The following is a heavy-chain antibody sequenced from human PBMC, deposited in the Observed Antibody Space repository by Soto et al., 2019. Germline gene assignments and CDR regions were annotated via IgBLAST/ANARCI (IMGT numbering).Heavy chain of an antibody. D-gene: IGHD6-13*01. CDR3: ARDTGSWDAFDI. Sequence: PGGSLRLSCAASGFTFSSYAMHWVRQAPGKGLEWVAVISYDGSNKYYADSVKGRFTISRDNSKNTLYLQMNSLRAEDTAVYYCARDTGSWDAFDIWGQGTMVTVSS. CDR1: GFTFSSYA. CDR2: ISYDGSNK. J-gene: IGHJ3*02. V-gene: IGHV3-30-3*01.